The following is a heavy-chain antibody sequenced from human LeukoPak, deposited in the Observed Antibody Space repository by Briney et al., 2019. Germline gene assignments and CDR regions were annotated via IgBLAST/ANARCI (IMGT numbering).Heavy chain of an antibody. Sequence: ASVKVSCKTSGYSSTSYDVNWVRQAAGQGLEWIGWVRPQNGDSGYAQKFQDRVTMIRDTSTSTVYMEMKSLTFEDTAVYFCARGPPDSTSSDYWGQGTLVTVSS. V-gene: IGHV1-8*01. CDR3: ARGPPDSTSSDY. CDR2: VRPQNGDS. CDR1: GYSSTSYD. D-gene: IGHD2-2*01. J-gene: IGHJ4*02.